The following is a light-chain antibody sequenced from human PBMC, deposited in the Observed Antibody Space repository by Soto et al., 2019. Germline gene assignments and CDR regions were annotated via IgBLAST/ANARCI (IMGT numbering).Light chain of an antibody. CDR1: NIGSKS. Sequence: SYELTQPPSVSVAPGKTARITCGGNNIGSKSVHWYQQKPGQAPVLVIYYESDRPSGIPERFSGSNSGNTATLTISRVEAGDEADYYCQVWDASRDAVVFGGWTKLTVL. CDR2: YES. V-gene: IGLV3-21*04. CDR3: QVWDASRDAVV. J-gene: IGLJ2*01.